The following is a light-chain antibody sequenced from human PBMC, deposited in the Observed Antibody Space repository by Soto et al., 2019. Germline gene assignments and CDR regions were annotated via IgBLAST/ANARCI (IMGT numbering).Light chain of an antibody. CDR1: QSVSSGY. V-gene: IGKV3-20*01. Sequence: IVLTQSPGTLSLSPGERATLSCRASQSVSSGYLAWYQQKPGQAPRLLIYDISNRATGIPDRFSGSGSGTDFTLTISRLEPGDSGIYYCQQYGTAPWTFGQGTKVDIK. CDR2: DIS. J-gene: IGKJ1*01. CDR3: QQYGTAPWT.